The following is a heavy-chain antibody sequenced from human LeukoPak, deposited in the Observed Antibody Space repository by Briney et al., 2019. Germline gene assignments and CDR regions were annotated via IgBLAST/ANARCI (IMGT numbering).Heavy chain of an antibody. J-gene: IGHJ4*02. CDR2: ISSDGYRT. V-gene: IGHV3-30*18. Sequence: PGGSLRLSCAASGFPFRTYDMHWVRQAPDKGLQWVAVISSDGYRTDYPDSVRGRFTISRDNFKNTVDLQMISVTAEDTAMYFCAKGLGTGSVLARPLHYWGQGTLVTVSS. D-gene: IGHD3-10*01. CDR1: GFPFRTYD. CDR3: AKGLGTGSVLARPLHY.